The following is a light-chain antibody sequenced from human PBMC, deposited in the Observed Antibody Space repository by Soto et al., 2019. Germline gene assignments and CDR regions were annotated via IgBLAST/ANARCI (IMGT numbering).Light chain of an antibody. CDR1: QGISTW. J-gene: IGKJ1*01. V-gene: IGKV1-5*01. CDR3: QQYSSYSRT. CDR2: DAS. Sequence: DIQMTQSPYTLSASVGDRVTITCRASQGISTWLAWYQQKPGTAPKLLIYDASSLESGVPSRFSGSGSGTEFTLPISSLQPDDYATYYCQQYSSYSRTFGQGTKVEIK.